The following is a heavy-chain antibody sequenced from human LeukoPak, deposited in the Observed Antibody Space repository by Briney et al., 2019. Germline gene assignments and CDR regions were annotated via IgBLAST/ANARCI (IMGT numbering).Heavy chain of an antibody. CDR3: ARATPRDYFDN. CDR2: ISYDGRNT. V-gene: IGHV3-30*04. J-gene: IGHJ4*02. D-gene: IGHD3-10*01. CDR1: GFTFRSNA. Sequence: GGPLRLSCAASGFTFRSNAMHWVRQAPAKGLEGVAVISYDGRNTYYSGSVKGRFTISRDNSNNTLYLQINTLRPEDTAVYSCARATPRDYFDNWGEGTLVTVS.